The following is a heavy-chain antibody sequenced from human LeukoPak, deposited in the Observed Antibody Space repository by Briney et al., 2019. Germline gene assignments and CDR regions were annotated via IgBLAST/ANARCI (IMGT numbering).Heavy chain of an antibody. CDR1: GASIRDYY. Sequence: PSETLSLTCSVSGASIRDYYWNWIRQPAGKGLEWIGRVYTSGSTNYNPSLRGRATMSVDTSTNQLSLKVTSVTAADTAVYYCVKDYYYYDSNGYYVNDGFDIWGQGTMVIVSP. CDR2: VYTSGST. D-gene: IGHD3-22*01. CDR3: VKDYYYYDSNGYYVNDGFDI. J-gene: IGHJ3*02. V-gene: IGHV4-4*07.